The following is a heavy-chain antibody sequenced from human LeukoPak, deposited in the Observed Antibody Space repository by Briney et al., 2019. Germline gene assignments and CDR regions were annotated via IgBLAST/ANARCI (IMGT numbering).Heavy chain of an antibody. V-gene: IGHV3-21*01. CDR3: ARGGVGATTDY. CDR2: ISSSSSYI. D-gene: IGHD1-26*01. CDR1: GFTFSSYS. Sequence: GGSLRLSCAASGFTFSSYSMNWVRQAPGKGLEWVSSISSSSSYIYYAGSVKGRFTISRDNAKNSLYLQMNSLRAEDTAVYYCARGGVGATTDYWGQGTLVTVSS. J-gene: IGHJ4*02.